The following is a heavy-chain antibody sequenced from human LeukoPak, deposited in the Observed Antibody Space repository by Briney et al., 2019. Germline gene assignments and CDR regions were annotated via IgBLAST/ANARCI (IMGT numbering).Heavy chain of an antibody. CDR2: IFDGKTI. J-gene: IGHJ4*02. D-gene: IGHD4-23*01. V-gene: IGHV4-34*12. CDR1: GESLNYYY. CDR3: ASGAWAARLNS. Sequence: SDTLSLTCAVYGESLNYYYWSWIRLSPGKGLEWVGDIFDGKTINYNPSLKSRVTISAATSSQQFSLNLKSVTAADTAVYFCASGAWAARLNSWAQGALVIVSS.